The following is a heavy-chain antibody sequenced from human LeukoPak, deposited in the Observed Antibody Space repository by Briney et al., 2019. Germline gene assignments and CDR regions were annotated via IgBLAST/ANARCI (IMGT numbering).Heavy chain of an antibody. V-gene: IGHV4-59*01. CDR1: GGSISSYY. CDR2: IYYSGST. Sequence: SETLSLTCTVSGGSISSYYWSWIRQPPGKGLEWIGYIYYSGSTNYNPSLKSRVTISVDTSKNQFSLKLSSVTAADTAVYYCARHNSWYYFDYWGQGTLVTVSS. D-gene: IGHD6-13*01. J-gene: IGHJ4*02. CDR3: ARHNSWYYFDY.